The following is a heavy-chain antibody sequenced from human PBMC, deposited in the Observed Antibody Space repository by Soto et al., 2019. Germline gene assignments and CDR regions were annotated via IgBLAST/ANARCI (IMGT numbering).Heavy chain of an antibody. Sequence: SETLSLTCTVSGGSISSGGYYWSWIRQHPGKGLEWIGYIYYSGSTDYNPSLKSRVTISVDTSKNQFSLKLNSVTAADTAVYYCARDLWGYCGTDCYPLDVWGQGTKVTVSS. V-gene: IGHV4-31*03. D-gene: IGHD2-21*02. CDR1: GGSISSGGYY. J-gene: IGHJ6*02. CDR2: IYYSGST. CDR3: ARDLWGYCGTDCYPLDV.